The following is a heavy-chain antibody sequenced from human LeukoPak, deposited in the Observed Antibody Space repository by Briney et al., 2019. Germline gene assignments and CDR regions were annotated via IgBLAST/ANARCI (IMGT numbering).Heavy chain of an antibody. CDR2: ISGSGGST. Sequence: GGSLRLSCAASGFTFSSHAMSWVRQAPGKGLEWVSAISGSGGSTYYADSVKGRFTISRDNSKNTLYLQMNSLRAEDTAVYYCAKGLPSCSTTSCYADYWGQGPLVTVSS. CDR1: GFTFSSHA. V-gene: IGHV3-23*01. CDR3: AKGLPSCSTTSCYADY. J-gene: IGHJ4*02. D-gene: IGHD2-2*01.